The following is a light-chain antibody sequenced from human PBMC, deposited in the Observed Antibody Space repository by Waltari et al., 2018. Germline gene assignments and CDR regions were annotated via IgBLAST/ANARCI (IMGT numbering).Light chain of an antibody. J-gene: IGLJ7*01. CDR2: ENS. Sequence: QSVLTQPPSVSAAPGQRVTISCSGGTPNIGNNYVSGYRQFPGTAPKLLIYENSERPSGIPVRFSGSKSGTSATLDITGLQAGDEADYYCGTWDSSLSGAVFGGGTHLTVL. CDR3: GTWDSSLSGAV. V-gene: IGLV1-51*02. CDR1: TPNIGNNY.